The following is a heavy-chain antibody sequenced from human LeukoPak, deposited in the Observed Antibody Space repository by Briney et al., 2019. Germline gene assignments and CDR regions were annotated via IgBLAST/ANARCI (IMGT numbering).Heavy chain of an antibody. J-gene: IGHJ3*02. V-gene: IGHV4-4*07. Sequence: SETLSLTCTVSGGSISSYYWSWIRQPAGNGLEWIGRIYTSGSTNYNPSLKSRVTMSVDTSKNQFSLKLSSVTAADTAVYYCARDPVLADFWSGYSPGEAFDIWGQGTMVTVSS. CDR2: IYTSGST. D-gene: IGHD3-3*01. CDR1: GGSISSYY. CDR3: ARDPVLADFWSGYSPGEAFDI.